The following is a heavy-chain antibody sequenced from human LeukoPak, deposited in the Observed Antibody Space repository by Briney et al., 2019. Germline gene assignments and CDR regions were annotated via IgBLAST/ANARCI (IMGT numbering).Heavy chain of an antibody. V-gene: IGHV4-59*01. D-gene: IGHD2-2*03. Sequence: SETLSLTCTVSGGSISSYYWSWIRQPPGKGLEWTGYIYYSGSTNYNPSLKSRVTISVDTSKNQFSLKLSSVTAADTAVYYCASGYCSSTSCLFDPWGQGTLVTVSS. CDR1: GGSISSYY. J-gene: IGHJ5*02. CDR2: IYYSGST. CDR3: ASGYCSSTSCLFDP.